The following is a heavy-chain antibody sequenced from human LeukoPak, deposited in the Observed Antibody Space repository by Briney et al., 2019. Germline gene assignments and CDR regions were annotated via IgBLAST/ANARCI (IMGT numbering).Heavy chain of an antibody. CDR3: ARETAAGPFDY. D-gene: IGHD6-13*01. Sequence: GGSLRLSCAASGFTFSSYAMHWVRQAPGKGLEWVAVISYDGSNKYYADSVKGRFTISRDDSKNTLYLQMNSLRAEDTAVYYCARETAAGPFDYWGQGTLVTVSS. CDR1: GFTFSSYA. CDR2: ISYDGSNK. J-gene: IGHJ4*02. V-gene: IGHV3-30-3*01.